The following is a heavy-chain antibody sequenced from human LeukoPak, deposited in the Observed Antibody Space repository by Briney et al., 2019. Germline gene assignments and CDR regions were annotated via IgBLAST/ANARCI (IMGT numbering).Heavy chain of an antibody. CDR2: IYTSGIT. CDR3: ARGGIPAAISMNWFDP. CDR1: GGSISSYY. D-gene: IGHD2-2*01. Sequence: PSETLSLTCTVSGGSISSYYWSWIRQPAGKGLEWIGRIYTSGITSYNPSFKSRVTMSVDTPKNQFSLKLTSVTAADTAVYYCARGGIPAAISMNWFDPWGQGTLVTVSS. V-gene: IGHV4-4*07. J-gene: IGHJ5*02.